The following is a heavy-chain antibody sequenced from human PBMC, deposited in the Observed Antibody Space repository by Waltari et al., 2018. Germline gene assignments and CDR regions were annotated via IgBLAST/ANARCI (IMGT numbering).Heavy chain of an antibody. CDR1: GYTFTSYY. J-gene: IGHJ6*02. D-gene: IGHD6-13*01. CDR2: INPSGGST. Sequence: QVQLVQSGAEVKKPGASVKVSCKASGYTFTSYYMHWVRQAPGQGLEWMGIINPSGGSTSYEQKFQGRVTMTRDTSTSTVYMELSSLRSEDTAVYYCASIRAAALKVDYYYYYGMDVWGQGTTVTVSS. CDR3: ASIRAAALKVDYYYYYGMDV. V-gene: IGHV1-46*01.